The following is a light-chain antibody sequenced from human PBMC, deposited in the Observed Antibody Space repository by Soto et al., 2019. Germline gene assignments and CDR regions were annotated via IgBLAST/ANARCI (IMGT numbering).Light chain of an antibody. CDR3: RQYGRSLGFA. V-gene: IGKV3-20*01. J-gene: IGKJ4*01. Sequence: IVFTQSPGTLSLSPGEIATLSCRASQTVSSNFLAWYQEKPGQGPRLLIYDASTRATGIPDRFSGSESGTDFTLTISTLDPEDFAVYYCRQYGRSLGFAVGGGTKVDIK. CDR2: DAS. CDR1: QTVSSNF.